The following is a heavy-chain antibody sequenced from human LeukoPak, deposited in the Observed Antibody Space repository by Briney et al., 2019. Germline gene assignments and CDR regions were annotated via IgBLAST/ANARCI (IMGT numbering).Heavy chain of an antibody. J-gene: IGHJ4*02. V-gene: IGHV3-33*01. CDR3: ARDRYCTNGVCWGFDY. CDR2: IWYDGCNK. Sequence: GGSLRLSCAASGFTFSSYGMHWVRQAPGKGLEWVAVIWYDGCNKYYADSVKGRFTISRDNSKNTLYLQMNSLRAEDTAVYYCARDRYCTNGVCWGFDYWGQGTLVTVSS. D-gene: IGHD2-8*01. CDR1: GFTFSSYG.